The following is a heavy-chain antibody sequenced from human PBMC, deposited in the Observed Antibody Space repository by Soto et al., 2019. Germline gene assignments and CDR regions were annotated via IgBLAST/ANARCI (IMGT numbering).Heavy chain of an antibody. CDR1: GGSISIYY. CDR2: IYYSGST. V-gene: IGHV4-59*01. CDR3: ARELNYGDYEDYYYYMDV. D-gene: IGHD4-17*01. J-gene: IGHJ6*03. Sequence: SXTLSLTCTVSGGSISIYYCIWIMQPPGKRLEWIGYIYYSGSTNYNPSLKSRVTISVDTSKNQFSLKLSSVTAADTAVYYCARELNYGDYEDYYYYMDVWGKGTTVTVSS.